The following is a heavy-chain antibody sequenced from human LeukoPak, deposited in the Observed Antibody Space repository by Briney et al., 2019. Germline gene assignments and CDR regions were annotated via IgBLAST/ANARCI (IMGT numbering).Heavy chain of an antibody. Sequence: SETLSLTCAVSGGSISSGGYSWSWIRQPPGKGLEWIGYIYHSGSTYYNPSLKSRVTISVDRSKNQFSLKLSSVTAADTAVYYCASMVRGGNDAFDIWGQGTTVTVSS. V-gene: IGHV4-30-2*01. CDR1: GGSISSGGYS. D-gene: IGHD3-10*01. CDR2: IYHSGST. CDR3: ASMVRGGNDAFDI. J-gene: IGHJ3*02.